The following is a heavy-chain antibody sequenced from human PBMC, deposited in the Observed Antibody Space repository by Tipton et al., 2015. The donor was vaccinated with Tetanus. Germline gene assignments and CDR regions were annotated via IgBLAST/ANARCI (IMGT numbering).Heavy chain of an antibody. J-gene: IGHJ4*02. Sequence: VQLVQSGGEVKKPGESLKISCKGSGYIFNNYWIGWVRQKPGKGLEWMGIIYPGDSDTRYSPSFQGQVAISVDKSINTAYLQWRSLKASDTSMFYCAGAHCTDGVCNFVFWGQGALVTVAS. D-gene: IGHD2-8*01. CDR3: AGAHCTDGVCNFVF. CDR2: IYPGDSDT. V-gene: IGHV5-51*01. CDR1: GYIFNNYW.